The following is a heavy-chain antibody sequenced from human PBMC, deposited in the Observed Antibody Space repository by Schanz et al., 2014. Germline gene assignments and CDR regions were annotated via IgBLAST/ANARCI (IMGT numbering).Heavy chain of an antibody. Sequence: EVQLLASGGGLVQPGGSLRLSCAASGFTFSIYGMSWVRQAPGKGLEWVSRMIGSGSSVFYADSVKGRFTISRDNSKNTLYLQINKLRAEDTAVYYCAYYDVLTGFDYWGQGTQVTVSS. D-gene: IGHD3-9*01. CDR1: GFTFSIYG. CDR3: AYYDVLTGFDY. J-gene: IGHJ4*02. V-gene: IGHV3-23*01. CDR2: MIGSGSSV.